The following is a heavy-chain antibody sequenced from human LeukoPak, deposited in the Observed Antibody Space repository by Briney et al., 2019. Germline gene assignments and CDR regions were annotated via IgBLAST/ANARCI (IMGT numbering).Heavy chain of an antibody. J-gene: IGHJ4*02. CDR2: ISAYNGNT. V-gene: IGHV1-18*04. CDR1: GYTFTSYG. D-gene: IGHD3-16*02. CDR3: ARVITFGGVIVVYFDY. Sequence: GASVKVSCKASGYTFTSYGITWVRQAPGQGPEWMGWISAYNGNTNYAQKVQGRVTMTTDTSTSTAYMELRSLRSDDTAVYCCARVITFGGVIVVYFDYWGQGTLVTVSS.